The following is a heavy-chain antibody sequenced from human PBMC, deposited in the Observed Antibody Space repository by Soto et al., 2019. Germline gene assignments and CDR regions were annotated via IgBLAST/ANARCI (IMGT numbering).Heavy chain of an antibody. J-gene: IGHJ6*02. Sequence: ASVKVSCKASGYTFTSYDINWVRQATGQGLEWMGWMNPNSGNTGYAQKFQGRVTMTRNTSISTAYMELSSLRSEDMAVYYCARGPYSSGWLSYYYYYGMDVWGQGTTVTVSS. CDR2: MNPNSGNT. V-gene: IGHV1-8*01. CDR1: GYTFTSYD. D-gene: IGHD6-19*01. CDR3: ARGPYSSGWLSYYYYYGMDV.